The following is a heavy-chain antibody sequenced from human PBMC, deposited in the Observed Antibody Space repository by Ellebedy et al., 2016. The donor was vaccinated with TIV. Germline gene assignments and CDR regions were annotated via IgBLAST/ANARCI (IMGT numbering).Heavy chain of an antibody. CDR3: AGDRAPIGRNWYFDL. CDR2: TIPMFGTA. V-gene: IGHV1-69*13. Sequence: AASVKVSCKASGGTFSTYAIGWVRQAPGQGLEWLGGTIPMFGTANFAQRFQGRVTITADESRSTAYMELSSLRSEDTAVYYFAGDRAPIGRNWYFDLWGRGTLVTVSS. J-gene: IGHJ2*01. D-gene: IGHD5-24*01. CDR1: GGTFSTYA.